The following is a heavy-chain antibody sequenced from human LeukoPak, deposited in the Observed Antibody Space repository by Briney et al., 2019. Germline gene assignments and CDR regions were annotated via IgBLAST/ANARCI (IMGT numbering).Heavy chain of an antibody. D-gene: IGHD3-16*01. J-gene: IGHJ4*02. CDR3: ARVLGSGNFDY. V-gene: IGHV1-18*01. Sequence: ASVKVSCKASGYTFTSYGISLVRQAPGQGLVWMGWISAYNGNTNYAQKLQGRVTMTTDTSTSTAYMELGSLRSDDTAVYYCARVLGSGNFDYWGQGTLVTVSS. CDR2: ISAYNGNT. CDR1: GYTFTSYG.